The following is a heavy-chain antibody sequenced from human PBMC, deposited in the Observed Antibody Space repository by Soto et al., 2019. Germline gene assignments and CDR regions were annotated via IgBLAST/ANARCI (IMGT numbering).Heavy chain of an antibody. D-gene: IGHD2-21*01. J-gene: IGHJ4*02. V-gene: IGHV3-74*01. CDR2: IKSDGSST. CDR3: AIGGGDYNYFDY. CDR1: GFLFSTYW. Sequence: EVQLVESGGGLVQPGGSLRLSCEASGFLFSTYWMFWVRQAPRKGLLWVSRIKSDGSSTSYADSVKGRFTISRDNAKNTLYLQMTSLRAEDTAVYYCAIGGGDYNYFDYWGQGSLVTVSS.